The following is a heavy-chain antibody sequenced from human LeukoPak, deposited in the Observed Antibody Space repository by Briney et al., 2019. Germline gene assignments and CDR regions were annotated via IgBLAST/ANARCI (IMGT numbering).Heavy chain of an antibody. Sequence: ASVKVSCKASGDTFTGYYMHWVRQAPGQGLEWTGWINPNSGGTNYAQKFQGRVTMTRDTSISTAYMELSRLRSDDTAVYYCARTLWFGEFTGEFDYWGQGTLVTVSS. CDR3: ARTLWFGEFTGEFDY. CDR2: INPNSGGT. CDR1: GDTFTGYY. V-gene: IGHV1-2*02. J-gene: IGHJ4*02. D-gene: IGHD3-10*01.